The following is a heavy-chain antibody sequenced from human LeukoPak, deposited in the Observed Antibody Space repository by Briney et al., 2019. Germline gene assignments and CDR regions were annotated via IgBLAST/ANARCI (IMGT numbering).Heavy chain of an antibody. V-gene: IGHV3-23*01. J-gene: IGHJ4*02. Sequence: GGSLRLSCAASGFTFSSYAMSWVRQAPGKGLEWVSAISGSGGSTYYADSVKSRFTISRDNSKNTLYLQMNSPRAEDTTVYYCAKKVKCSGGSCYTLFDYWGQGTLVTVSS. CDR2: ISGSGGST. D-gene: IGHD2-15*01. CDR1: GFTFSSYA. CDR3: AKKVKCSGGSCYTLFDY.